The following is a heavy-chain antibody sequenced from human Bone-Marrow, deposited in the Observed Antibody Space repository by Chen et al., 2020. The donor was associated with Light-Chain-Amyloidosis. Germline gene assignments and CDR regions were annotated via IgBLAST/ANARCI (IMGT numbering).Heavy chain of an antibody. D-gene: IGHD4-17*01. J-gene: IGHJ3*02. CDR2: IYSGGIT. CDR1: GFGFSAFD. V-gene: IGHV3-66*01. CDR3: ASTTVTTRHVGAFDI. Sequence: EVRLAESGGGLGQPGGSLRRSCTASGFGFSAFDMQWVRQAPGKGLEWVSVIYSGGITYYADSRNTLYLQMNSLRAEDTAIYYCASTTVTTRHVGAFDIWGQGTKVTVSS.